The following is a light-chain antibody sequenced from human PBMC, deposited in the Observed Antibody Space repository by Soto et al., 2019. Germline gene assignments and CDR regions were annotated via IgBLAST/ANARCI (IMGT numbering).Light chain of an antibody. CDR1: QSVRTK. CDR2: GAS. CDR3: QQYNSWPPIT. Sequence: EIVMTQSPGTLSVSPGEGATLFCRASQSVRTKLAWYQQRAGQAPRLLMYGASTRATGIPDRFSGSGSGTEFTLTISSRQSADFAVYYCQQYNSWPPITFGQGTRLEIK. J-gene: IGKJ5*01. V-gene: IGKV3-15*01.